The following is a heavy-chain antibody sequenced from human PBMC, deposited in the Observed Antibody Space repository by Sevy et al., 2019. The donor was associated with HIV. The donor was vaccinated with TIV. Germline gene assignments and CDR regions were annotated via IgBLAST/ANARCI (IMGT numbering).Heavy chain of an antibody. CDR2: ISGSGIT. CDR3: ARDPLLGIAREVARGGY. J-gene: IGHJ4*02. Sequence: GGSLRLSCSGSGFIFSDYYMSWIRQAPGWGLEWVSYISGSGITYYADSVEGRFTISRDNARNSLYLQMNSLRADDTAVYYCARDPLLGIAREVARGGYWGQGTLVTVSS. D-gene: IGHD2-2*03. CDR1: GFIFSDYY. V-gene: IGHV3-11*01.